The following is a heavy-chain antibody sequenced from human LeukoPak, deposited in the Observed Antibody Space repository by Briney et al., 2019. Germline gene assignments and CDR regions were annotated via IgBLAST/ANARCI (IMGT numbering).Heavy chain of an antibody. V-gene: IGHV1-69*01. J-gene: IGHJ3*02. CDR3: AGARGLVTDAFDI. D-gene: IGHD3/OR15-3a*01. CDR2: IIPIFGTA. CDR1: GGTFSSYA. Sequence: GPSVKVSCKASGGTFSSYAISWVRQAPGQGLEWMGGIIPIFGTANYAQKFQGRVTITADESTSTAYMELSSLRSEDTAVYYCAGARGLVTDAFDIWGQGTMVTVSS.